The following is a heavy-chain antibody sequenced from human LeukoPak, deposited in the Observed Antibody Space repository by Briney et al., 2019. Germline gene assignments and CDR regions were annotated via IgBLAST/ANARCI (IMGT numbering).Heavy chain of an antibody. J-gene: IGHJ5*02. CDR3: AKDQEGGYSYGYPARELGWFDP. D-gene: IGHD5-18*01. Sequence: PGGSLRLSCAASGFIFSSYGMHWVRQAPGKGLEWVAVISYDGTNKYYADSVKGRFTISRDNSKNTLYLQMNSLRAEDTAVYYCAKDQEGGYSYGYPARELGWFDPWGQGTLDTVSS. CDR1: GFIFSSYG. V-gene: IGHV3-30*18. CDR2: ISYDGTNK.